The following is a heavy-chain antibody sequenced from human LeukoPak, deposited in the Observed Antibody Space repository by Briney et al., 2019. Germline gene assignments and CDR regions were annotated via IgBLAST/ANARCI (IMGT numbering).Heavy chain of an antibody. D-gene: IGHD1-26*01. CDR2: IYYSGST. CDR1: GGSISSSSYY. J-gene: IGHJ3*02. Sequence: SETLSLTCTVSGGSISSSSYYWGWIRQPPGKGLEWIGSIYYSGSTYYNPSLKSRVTISVDTSKNQLSLKLSSVTAADTAVYYCARDGYSGSYGLVSDIWGQGTMVTVSS. CDR3: ARDGYSGSYGLVSDI. V-gene: IGHV4-39*07.